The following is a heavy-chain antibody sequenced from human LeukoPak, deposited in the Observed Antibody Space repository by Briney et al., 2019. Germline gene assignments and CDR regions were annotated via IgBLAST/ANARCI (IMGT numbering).Heavy chain of an antibody. CDR2: IYHSGST. CDR1: GYSISSGYY. V-gene: IGHV4-38-2*02. J-gene: IGHJ3*02. CDR3: ARVSQWLANAFDI. D-gene: IGHD6-19*01. Sequence: SETLSLTCTVSGYSISSGYYWGWTRQPPGKGLEWIGSIYHSGSTYYNPSLKSRVTISVDTSKNQFSLKLSSVTAADTAVYYCARVSQWLANAFDIWGQGTMVTVSS.